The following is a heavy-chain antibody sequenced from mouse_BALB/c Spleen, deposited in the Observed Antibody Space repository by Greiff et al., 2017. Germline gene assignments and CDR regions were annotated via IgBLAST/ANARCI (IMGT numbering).Heavy chain of an antibody. Sequence: QVQLQQSGAELVRPGVSVKISCKGSGYTFTDYAMHWVKQSHAKSLEWIGDISTYYGDASYNQKFKGKATMTVDKSSSTAYMELARLTSEDSAIYYCAWNPAQGAMDYWGQGTSVTVSS. V-gene: IGHV1S137*01. J-gene: IGHJ4*01. CDR2: ISTYYGDA. CDR1: GYTFTDYA. CDR3: AWNPAQGAMDY.